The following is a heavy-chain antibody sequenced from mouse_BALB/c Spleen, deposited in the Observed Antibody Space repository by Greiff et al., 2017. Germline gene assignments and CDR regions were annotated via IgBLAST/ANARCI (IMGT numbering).Heavy chain of an antibody. D-gene: IGHD3-3*01. CDR3: ARDRGTRAMDY. CDR2: IRNKANGYTT. J-gene: IGHJ4*01. Sequence: EVMLVESGGGLVQPGGSLRLSCATSGFTFPDYYMSWVRQPPGKALYWLGFIRNKANGYTTEDSASVKGRFTISRDNSQSIHYLQMNTLRAEDSATYYCARDRGTRAMDYWGQGTSVTVSS. V-gene: IGHV7-3*02. CDR1: GFTFPDYY.